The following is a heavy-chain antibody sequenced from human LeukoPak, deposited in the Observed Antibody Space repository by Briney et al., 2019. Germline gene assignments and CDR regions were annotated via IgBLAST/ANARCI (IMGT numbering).Heavy chain of an antibody. D-gene: IGHD1-26*01. CDR3: ARGLGWGATIFDY. Sequence: SETLSLTCTVSGGSISSYYWSWIRQPPGKGLEWIGYMCHSGTTSNNPSLKSRVTISVDTSKNQFSLKLRSVTAADTAVYYCARGLGWGATIFDYWGQGALVTVSS. CDR1: GGSISSYY. V-gene: IGHV4-59*01. CDR2: MCHSGTT. J-gene: IGHJ4*02.